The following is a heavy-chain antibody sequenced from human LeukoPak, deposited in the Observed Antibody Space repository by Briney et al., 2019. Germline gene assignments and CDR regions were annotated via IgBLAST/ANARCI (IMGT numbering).Heavy chain of an antibody. J-gene: IGHJ5*02. V-gene: IGHV3-23*01. CDR2: ISWNSGST. CDR1: GFTFDDYA. Sequence: GGSLRLSCAASGFTFDDYAMHCVRQAPGKGLEWVSGISWNSGSTYYADSVKGRFTISRDNSKNTLYLQMNSLRAEDTAVYYCAKDPSRANWFDPWGQGTLVTVSS. CDR3: AKDPSRANWFDP.